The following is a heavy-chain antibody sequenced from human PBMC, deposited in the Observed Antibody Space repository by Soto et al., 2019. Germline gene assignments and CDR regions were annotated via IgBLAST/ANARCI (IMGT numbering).Heavy chain of an antibody. CDR3: ARGRAVVNTFYRPHYFDY. CDR1: GGSFSGYN. Sequence: PSETLALTCAVYGGSFSGYNWNWVRQPPGKGLEWIGKINDSGSTNYNPSLKSRVTISVDTSKNQFSLKVTSVTAADTAVYYCARGRAVVNTFYRPHYFDYWGQGALVTVSS. V-gene: IGHV4-34*01. D-gene: IGHD3-16*01. J-gene: IGHJ4*02. CDR2: INDSGST.